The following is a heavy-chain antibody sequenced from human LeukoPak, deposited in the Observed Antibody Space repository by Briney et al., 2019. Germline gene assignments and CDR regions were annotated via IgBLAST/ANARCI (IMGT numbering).Heavy chain of an antibody. CDR2: IKQDASEK. CDR3: ARFGMDAAIDY. Sequence: GGSLRLSCAASGFTFSGYWMRWVRQAPGKGLEWVATIKQDASEKTYVDSVEGRFTSSRDNAKSSLFLQMDSLRAEDTAVYYCARFGMDAAIDYWGQGTLVTVSS. CDR1: GFTFSGYW. D-gene: IGHD2-15*01. J-gene: IGHJ4*02. V-gene: IGHV3-7*01.